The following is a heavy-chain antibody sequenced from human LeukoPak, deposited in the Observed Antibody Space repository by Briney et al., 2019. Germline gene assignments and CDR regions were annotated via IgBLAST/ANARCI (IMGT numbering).Heavy chain of an antibody. D-gene: IGHD1-7*01. CDR3: ARNYDVLYNWFDP. J-gene: IGHJ5*02. CDR1: GFTFSSYS. V-gene: IGHV3-21*04. CDR2: ISSSSSYI. Sequence: GGSLRLSCAASGFTFSSYSMNWVRQAPGKGLEWVSSISSSSSYIYYADSVKGRFTISRDNAENSLYLQMNSLRAEDTALYHCARNYDVLYNWFDPWGQGTLVTVSS.